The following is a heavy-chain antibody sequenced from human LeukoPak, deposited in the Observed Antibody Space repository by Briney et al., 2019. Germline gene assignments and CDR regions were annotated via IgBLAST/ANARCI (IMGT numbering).Heavy chain of an antibody. V-gene: IGHV3-53*01. CDR2: IYVGLFT. CDR1: GFDIAGNY. Sequence: GGSLRLSCAASGFDIAGNYMSWVRQAPGKGLEWVSAIYVGLFTEYADSVKGRFTISRDNSKNTLFLEMGTLRAEDTAVYFCVRERGRSSGRFYHYYYMDVWGKGTTVTVSS. CDR3: VRERGRSSGRFYHYYYMDV. D-gene: IGHD2/OR15-2a*01. J-gene: IGHJ6*03.